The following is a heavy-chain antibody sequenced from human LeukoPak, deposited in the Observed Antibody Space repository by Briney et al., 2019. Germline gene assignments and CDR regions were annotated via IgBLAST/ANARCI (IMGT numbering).Heavy chain of an antibody. V-gene: IGHV4-59*01. J-gene: IGHJ4*02. CDR3: ARSKSPGLGELSSFDY. CDR1: GGSISSYY. D-gene: IGHD3-16*02. Sequence: SETLSLTCTVSGGSISSYYWSWIRQPPGKGLEWIGYIYYSGSTNYNPSLKSRVTISVDTSKNQFSLKLSSVTAADTAVYYCARSKSPGLGELSSFDYWGQGTLVTVSS. CDR2: IYYSGST.